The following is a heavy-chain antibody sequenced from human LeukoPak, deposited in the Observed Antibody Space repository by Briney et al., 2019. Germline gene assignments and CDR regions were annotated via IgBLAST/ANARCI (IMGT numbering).Heavy chain of an antibody. V-gene: IGHV3-9*01. Sequence: GGSLRLSCAASGFTFDDYAMHWVRQAPGKGLEWVSGISWNSGSIGYADSVKGRFTISRDNAKNSLYLQMNSLRAEDTAVYYCARAIGGITMVRGVRDAFDIWGQGTMVTVSS. D-gene: IGHD3-10*01. J-gene: IGHJ3*02. CDR3: ARAIGGITMVRGVRDAFDI. CDR1: GFTFDDYA. CDR2: ISWNSGSI.